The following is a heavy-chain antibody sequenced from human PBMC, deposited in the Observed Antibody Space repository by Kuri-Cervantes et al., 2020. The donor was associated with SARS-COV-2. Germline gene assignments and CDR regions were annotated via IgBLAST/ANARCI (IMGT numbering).Heavy chain of an antibody. CDR2: IGTNNGNK. CDR1: GYTFTGYY. D-gene: IGHD2-2*01. Sequence: ASVKVSCKASGYTFTGYYMRWVRQAPGQGLEWMGWIGTNNGNKVYAQKFQGRVTMTTDTSTNTASMELTSLRSDDTAVYYCARKGVVVPTPVDYYYAMDVWGQGTTVTVSS. J-gene: IGHJ6*02. CDR3: ARKGVVVPTPVDYYYAMDV. V-gene: IGHV1-18*04.